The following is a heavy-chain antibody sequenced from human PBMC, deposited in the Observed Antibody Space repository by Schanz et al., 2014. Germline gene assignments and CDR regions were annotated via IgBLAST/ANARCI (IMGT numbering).Heavy chain of an antibody. D-gene: IGHD3-22*01. J-gene: IGHJ4*02. V-gene: IGHV3-23*04. CDR2: IDGKSTTV. Sequence: EVLLVESGGGLVQPGGSLRLSCAASGFTFSSYAMHWVRQAPGKGLEWLSYIDGKSTTVYYADSVKGRFTISRDNSKNTLYLQMNSLRAEDTAVYYCAKDPSHGDYDYYFDYWGQGTLVTVSS. CDR3: AKDPSHGDYDYYFDY. CDR1: GFTFSSYA.